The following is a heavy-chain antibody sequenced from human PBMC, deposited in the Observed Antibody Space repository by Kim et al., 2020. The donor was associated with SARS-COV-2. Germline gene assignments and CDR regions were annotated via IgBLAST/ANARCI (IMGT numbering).Heavy chain of an antibody. CDR3: ARVVSSAWTLRAWFDP. D-gene: IGHD3-22*01. V-gene: IGHV4-4*02. J-gene: IGHJ5*02. Sequence: SETLSLTCVVSGASISSSSCWSWVRQPPGKGLEWIGEVDHSGTTSYNVSLKNRVSILVDKSKNQFSLRLTSVSAADTAVYYCARVVSSAWTLRAWFDPWG. CDR1: GASISSSSC. CDR2: VDHSGTT.